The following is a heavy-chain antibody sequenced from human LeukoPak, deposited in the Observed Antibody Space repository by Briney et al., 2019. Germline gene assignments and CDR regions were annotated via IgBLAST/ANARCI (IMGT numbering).Heavy chain of an antibody. CDR3: AREVRTSVDY. D-gene: IGHD2-8*01. CDR1: GFTVSSNY. J-gene: IGHJ4*02. CDR2: ISGSGGST. V-gene: IGHV3-23*01. Sequence: GSLSLSCAASGFTVSSNYMSWVRQAPGKGLEWVSVISGSGGSTYYADSVKGRFTISRDNSKNTLYLQMNSLRAEDTAVYYCAREVRTSVDYWGQGTLVTVSS.